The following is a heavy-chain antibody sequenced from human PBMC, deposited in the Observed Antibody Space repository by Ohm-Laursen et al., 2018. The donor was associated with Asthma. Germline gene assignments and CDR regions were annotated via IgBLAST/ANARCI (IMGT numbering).Heavy chain of an antibody. CDR2: ISTASSFI. Sequence: LSLTWAAFGYTFSRYSIHWVRQIPGKGLEWVASISTASSFIYYADSVRGRFTTSRDNARNSVYLQMNSLRAEDTALYYCARIGPEWELPGREYSLRHWGEGTLVTVSS. D-gene: IGHD1-26*01. CDR1: GYTFSRYS. CDR3: ARIGPEWELPGREYSLRH. V-gene: IGHV3-21*01. J-gene: IGHJ1*01.